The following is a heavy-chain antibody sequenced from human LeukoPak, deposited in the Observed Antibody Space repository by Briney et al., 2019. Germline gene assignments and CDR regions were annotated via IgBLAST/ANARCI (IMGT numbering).Heavy chain of an antibody. CDR1: GYTFTSYY. J-gene: IGHJ4*02. Sequence: GASVKVSCKASGYTFTSYYMHWVRQAPGQGLEWMGIINPSGGSTSYAQKFQGRVTMTRDMSTSTVYMELSSLRSEDTAVYYCARFSQYSDSTYHDLDYWGQGTLVSVSS. CDR2: INPSGGST. D-gene: IGHD3-22*01. V-gene: IGHV1-46*01. CDR3: ARFSQYSDSTYHDLDY.